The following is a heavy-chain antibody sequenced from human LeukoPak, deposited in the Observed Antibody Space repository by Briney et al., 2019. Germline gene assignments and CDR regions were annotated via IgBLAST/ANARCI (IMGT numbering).Heavy chain of an antibody. Sequence: GSLRLPCVASGFTFSIYGMHWVRQAPGKGLEWVAFIRYDGSNKYYADSVRGRFTISRDNSKNILYLQMNSLRAEDTAVYYCAKEGYSGSLGGRPLDYWGQGTLVTVSS. CDR2: IRYDGSNK. D-gene: IGHD1-26*01. J-gene: IGHJ4*02. CDR1: GFTFSIYG. V-gene: IGHV3-30*02. CDR3: AKEGYSGSLGGRPLDY.